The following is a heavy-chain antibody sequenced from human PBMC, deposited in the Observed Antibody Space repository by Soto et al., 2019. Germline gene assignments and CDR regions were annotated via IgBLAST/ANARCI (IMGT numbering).Heavy chain of an antibody. J-gene: IGHJ4*03. CDR3: ASELHQMLYHTHYYYDLDF. CDR1: GFSFSDYS. V-gene: IGHV3-11*01. CDR2: ISNTAITD. D-gene: IGHD2-2*02. Sequence: QVQLVESGGDLIKPGGSLRLSCVASGFSFSDYSRIWMRQAPGWGLDFVAFISNTAITDYYEDSVKGRFTISRDYARKSVYLTMDIQRAEDAAVYYCASELHQMLYHTHYYYDLDFWGQGTPVTVSS.